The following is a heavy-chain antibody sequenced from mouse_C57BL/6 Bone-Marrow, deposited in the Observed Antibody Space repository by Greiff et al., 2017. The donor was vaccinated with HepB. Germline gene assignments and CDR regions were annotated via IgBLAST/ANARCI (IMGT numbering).Heavy chain of an antibody. CDR3: APLLLQYPGKDV. V-gene: IGHV1-64*01. Sequence: QVQLQQPGAELVKPGASVKLSCKASGYTFTSYWMHWVKQRPGQGLEWIGMIHPNSGSTNYNEKFKSKATLTVDKSSSTAYMQLSSLTSEDSAVSYCAPLLLQYPGKDVWGTGTTVTVSS. CDR2: IHPNSGST. D-gene: IGHD1-1*01. J-gene: IGHJ1*03. CDR1: GYTFTSYW.